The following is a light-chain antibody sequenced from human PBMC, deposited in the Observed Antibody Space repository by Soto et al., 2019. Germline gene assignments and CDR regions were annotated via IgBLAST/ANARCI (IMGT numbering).Light chain of an antibody. V-gene: IGKV2-28*01. CDR1: QSLLHSNGNNY. Sequence: DIVMTQSPLSLPVTPGEPASISCRSSQSLLHSNGNNYLDWYLQKPGQSPQLLIYLGSTWASGVPDRFSGSGSDTDLTLKITRLEAEDVGIYYCMQARQSPFTFCQGTKLEVK. CDR2: LGS. CDR3: MQARQSPFT. J-gene: IGKJ2*01.